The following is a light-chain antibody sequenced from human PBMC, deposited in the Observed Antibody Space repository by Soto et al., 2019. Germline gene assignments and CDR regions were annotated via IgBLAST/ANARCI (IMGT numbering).Light chain of an antibody. CDR3: QQYGSTPLT. CDR2: GAS. V-gene: IGKV3-20*01. J-gene: IGKJ4*01. Sequence: EIGLTQSPGTLSLSPGGRATLSCRASQSVSRNYVAWYQQKPGQAPRLLIYGASSRASGIPDRFSGSGSGADFTLSITRLEPEDFALYYGQQYGSTPLTFGGGTKVEIK. CDR1: QSVSRNY.